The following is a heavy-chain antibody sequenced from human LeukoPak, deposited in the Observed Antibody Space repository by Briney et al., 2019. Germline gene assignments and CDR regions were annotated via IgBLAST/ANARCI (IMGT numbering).Heavy chain of an antibody. CDR2: IYYSGST. Sequence: SETLSLTCTVSGGSISSSSYYWGWIRQPPGKGLEWIGSIYYSGSTYYNPSLKRRVTISVDTSKTQFSLKLSSVTAADTAVYYCARLIVGATNWFDPWGQGTLVTVSS. D-gene: IGHD1-26*01. V-gene: IGHV4-39*01. J-gene: IGHJ5*02. CDR1: GGSISSSSYY. CDR3: ARLIVGATNWFDP.